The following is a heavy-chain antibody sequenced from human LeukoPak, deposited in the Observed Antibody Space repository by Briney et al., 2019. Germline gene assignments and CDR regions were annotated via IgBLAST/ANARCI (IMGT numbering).Heavy chain of an antibody. CDR2: TYYRSQQWHS. CDR3: GRETDFGVVTN. J-gene: IGHJ4*02. CDR1: GESVSSNGAS. D-gene: IGHD3-3*01. Sequence: SQTLSLTCAISGESVSSNGASGNWIRQSPSRGLEWLGRTYYRSQQWHSDYAPSVKGRITLNPDTSKNQFPLQLNSMTPEDTAVYYCGRETDFGVVTNWGQGTLVTVSS. V-gene: IGHV6-1*01.